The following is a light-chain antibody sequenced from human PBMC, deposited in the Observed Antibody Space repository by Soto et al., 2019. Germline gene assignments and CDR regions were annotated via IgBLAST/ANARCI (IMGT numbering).Light chain of an antibody. CDR1: QTVSSY. V-gene: IGKV3-11*01. CDR2: DAS. Sequence: EIVLTQSPATLSLSPGERATLSCRASQTVSSYLLWYQQKPGQAPRLLIYDASNRGNGVPARFTGSGSETDFTLTISSLEPEDFAVYYCEHRMNWPLTFGQGTRLEI. J-gene: IGKJ5*01. CDR3: EHRMNWPLT.